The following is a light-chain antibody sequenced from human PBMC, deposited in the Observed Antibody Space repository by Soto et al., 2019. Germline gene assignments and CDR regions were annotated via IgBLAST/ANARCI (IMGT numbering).Light chain of an antibody. V-gene: IGKV3-15*01. CDR2: GAS. CDR1: QSVSRK. J-gene: IGKJ4*01. CDR3: QQRSNWPRLT. Sequence: EIVVTLSPSTLSVSTGERATLSCRASQSVSRKLAWYQQTRGQAPRLLIYGASTRATGVPARFSGSGSGTEFTLTISNLQSEDFAVYHCQQRSNWPRLTFGGGTKVDIK.